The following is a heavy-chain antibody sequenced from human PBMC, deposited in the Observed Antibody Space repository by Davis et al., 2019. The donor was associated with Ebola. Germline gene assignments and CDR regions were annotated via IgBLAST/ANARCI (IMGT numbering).Heavy chain of an antibody. J-gene: IGHJ4*02. V-gene: IGHV3-11*04. CDR2: ISSSGSTI. CDR1: GFTFSDYY. D-gene: IGHD1-1*01. Sequence: GESLKISRAASGFTFSDYYMSWIRQAPGKGLEWVSYISSSGSTIYYADSVKGRFTISRDNAKNSLYLQMNGLRAEDTAIYHCARDLHWNQADYWGQGALVTVSS. CDR3: ARDLHWNQADY.